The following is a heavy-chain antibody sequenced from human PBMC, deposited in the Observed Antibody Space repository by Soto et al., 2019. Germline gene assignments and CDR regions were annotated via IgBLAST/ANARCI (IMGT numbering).Heavy chain of an antibody. Sequence: GGSLRLSCAASGFTFSSYSMNWVRQAPGKGLEWVSYISSSSSTIYYADSVKGRFTISRDNAKNSLYLQMNSLRAEDTAVYYCARVTYYDFWSGYYFDYYYMDVWGKGTTVTVSS. D-gene: IGHD3-3*01. J-gene: IGHJ6*03. CDR1: GFTFSSYS. CDR3: ARVTYYDFWSGYYFDYYYMDV. CDR2: ISSSSSTI. V-gene: IGHV3-48*01.